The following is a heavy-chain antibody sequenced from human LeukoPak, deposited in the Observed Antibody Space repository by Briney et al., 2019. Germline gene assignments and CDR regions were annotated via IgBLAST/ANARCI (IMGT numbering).Heavy chain of an antibody. CDR1: GFTFSSYA. D-gene: IGHD2-2*02. CDR2: ISGRGGST. Sequence: GGSLRLSCAASGFTFSSYAMSWVRQAPGKGLEWVSAISGRGGSTYYADSVKGRFTISRDNSKNTLYLQMNSLRAEDTAVYYCAKGEDCSSTSCYTPDYWGQGTLVTVSS. J-gene: IGHJ4*02. CDR3: AKGEDCSSTSCYTPDY. V-gene: IGHV3-23*01.